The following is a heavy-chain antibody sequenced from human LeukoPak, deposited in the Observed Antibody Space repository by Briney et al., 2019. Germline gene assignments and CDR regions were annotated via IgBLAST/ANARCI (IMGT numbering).Heavy chain of an antibody. CDR3: AKQGATAVAAGGDFDY. CDR1: GFTFSSYA. CDR2: ISGSGGST. J-gene: IGHJ4*02. V-gene: IGHV3-23*01. D-gene: IGHD6-19*01. Sequence: GGSLRLSCAASGFTFSSYAMSWVRQAPGKGLEWVSAISGSGGSTYYADSVKGRFTISRDNSKNTLYLQMNSLRAEDTAVYYCAKQGATAVAAGGDFDYWGQGTLVTVSS.